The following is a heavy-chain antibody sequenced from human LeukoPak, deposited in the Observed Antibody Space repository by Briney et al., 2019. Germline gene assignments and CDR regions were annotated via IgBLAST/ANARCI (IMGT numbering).Heavy chain of an antibody. Sequence: GGSLRLSCAASGFTFSSYAISWVRQAPGKGLEWVSTISGSGGTTHYADSVKGRFTISRDNAKNSLFLQMNSLRAEDTAVYYCATRFDYWGQGTLVTVSS. CDR3: ATRFDY. J-gene: IGHJ4*02. CDR1: GFTFSSYA. V-gene: IGHV3-23*01. CDR2: ISGSGGTT.